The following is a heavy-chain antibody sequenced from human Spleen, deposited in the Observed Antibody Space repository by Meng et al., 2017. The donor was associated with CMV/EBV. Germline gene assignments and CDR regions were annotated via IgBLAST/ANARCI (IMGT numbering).Heavy chain of an antibody. CDR2: IGATAGGT. V-gene: IGHV3-23*01. CDR1: GLTFSSYG. Sequence: GESLKISCAASGLTFSSYGMSWVRQAPGKGLEWVSSIGATAGGTYYADSVKGRFTISRDNSKNTLYLQMNSLRAEDTAVYYCAKSTLAGPWGSFDYWGQGTLVTVSS. J-gene: IGHJ4*02. CDR3: AKSTLAGPWGSFDY. D-gene: IGHD6-19*01.